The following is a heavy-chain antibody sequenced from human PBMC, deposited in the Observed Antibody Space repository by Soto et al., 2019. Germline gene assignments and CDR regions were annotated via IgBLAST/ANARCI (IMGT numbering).Heavy chain of an antibody. D-gene: IGHD3-10*01. CDR3: AKGRGGSGSLTPRVDF. CDR2: ISCGGDTT. J-gene: IGHJ4*01. Sequence: EVQLLESGGALVQPGGSLRLSCAASGFTFNNYAMNWVRQAPGKGLEWVSAISCGGDTTSYADSVKGRFTVSRDGSKNTLYLRMGSLSADDTAIYYCAKGRGGSGSLTPRVDFRGPGTLVTVSS. V-gene: IGHV3-23*01. CDR1: GFTFNNYA.